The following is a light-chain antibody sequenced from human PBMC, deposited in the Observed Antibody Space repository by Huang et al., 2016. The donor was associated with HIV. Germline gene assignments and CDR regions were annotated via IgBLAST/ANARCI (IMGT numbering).Light chain of an antibody. V-gene: IGKV1-27*01. J-gene: IGKJ4*01. Sequence: DIQMTQSPSSLSASVGDRVTITCRASQGISNSLAWYQQKPERVPRLLIYAASTLQSGVPSRFSGSRSGRDFSLTIGSLQPEDVATYYCQKYDSAPLTFGGGTKVEI. CDR3: QKYDSAPLT. CDR2: AAS. CDR1: QGISNS.